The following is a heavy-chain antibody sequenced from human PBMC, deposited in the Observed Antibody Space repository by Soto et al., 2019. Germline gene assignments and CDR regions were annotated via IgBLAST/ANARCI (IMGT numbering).Heavy chain of an antibody. Sequence: GASVKVTCKASGYTFTRYDINWVRQAPGQELEWMGWMNPNSGKTGYAQKFQGRVTMTRDTSINTAYMELSSLKSEDVAVYYCACFCSGGSCYNYWGQGTLVTVSS. CDR1: GYTFTRYD. V-gene: IGHV1-8*01. J-gene: IGHJ4*02. CDR3: ACFCSGGSCYNY. D-gene: IGHD2-15*01. CDR2: MNPNSGKT.